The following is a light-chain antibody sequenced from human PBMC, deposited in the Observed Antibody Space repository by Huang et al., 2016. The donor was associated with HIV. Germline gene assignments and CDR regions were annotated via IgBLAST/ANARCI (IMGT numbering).Light chain of an antibody. CDR1: QDIANS. Sequence: QLTQSPSSLSMSVGDRVIITCQASQDIANSLAWYQHKPGRAPKLLISAASTLQSGVPSRFSGGSAGTYLTLIITNLQPDDFASYYCQQLHSYPITFGQGTRLDI. J-gene: IGKJ5*01. V-gene: IGKV1-9*01. CDR3: QQLHSYPIT. CDR2: AAS.